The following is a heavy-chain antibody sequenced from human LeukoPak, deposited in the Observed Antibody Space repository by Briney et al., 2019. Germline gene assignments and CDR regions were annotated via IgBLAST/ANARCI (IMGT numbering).Heavy chain of an antibody. D-gene: IGHD6-13*01. CDR3: ARVRYSSSWYSSSGPGSLTPPGWFDP. Sequence: ASVKVSCKASGYTFTGYYMHWVRQAPGQGLEWMGWINPNSGGTNYAQKFQGRVTMTRDTSISTAYMELSRLRSDDTAVYYCARVRYSSSWYSSSGPGSLTPPGWFDPWGQGTLVTVSS. CDR2: INPNSGGT. J-gene: IGHJ5*02. V-gene: IGHV1-2*02. CDR1: GYTFTGYY.